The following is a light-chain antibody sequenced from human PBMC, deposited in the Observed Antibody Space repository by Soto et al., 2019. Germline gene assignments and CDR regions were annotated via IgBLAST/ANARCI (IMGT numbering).Light chain of an antibody. J-gene: IGKJ1*01. CDR1: QSVSGW. V-gene: IGKV1-5*01. CDR2: DAS. Sequence: DIQMTQSPSSLSASVGDTVTVTCRSSQSVSGWLAWYQQKPGKAPKLLVYDASNLQSGVPLRFSGTRSGTEFTLTITSLQPDDFATYYCQQYARNLPWTFGQGGKVDIK. CDR3: QQYARNLPWT.